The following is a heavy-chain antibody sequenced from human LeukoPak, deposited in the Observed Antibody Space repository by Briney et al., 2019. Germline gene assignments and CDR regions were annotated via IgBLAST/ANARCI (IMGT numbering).Heavy chain of an antibody. D-gene: IGHD6-6*01. CDR3: ARRQYSSSGFDY. Sequence: SSETLSLTCTVSGGSISNYYWSWIRQPPGKDLDWIGYIHYSGSTDYNPSLKSRVTISVDTSKNQFSLKLSSVTAADTAVYYCARRQYSSSGFDYWGQGTLVTVSS. J-gene: IGHJ4*02. CDR1: GGSISNYY. CDR2: IHYSGST. V-gene: IGHV4-59*01.